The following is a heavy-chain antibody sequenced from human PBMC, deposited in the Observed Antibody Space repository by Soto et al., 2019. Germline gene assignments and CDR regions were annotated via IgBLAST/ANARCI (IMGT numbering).Heavy chain of an antibody. J-gene: IGHJ5*01. CDR2: IIPIFGTT. CDR1: GGTLSSYA. V-gene: IGHV1-69*01. D-gene: IGHD2-15*01. CDR3: AKVGYCTADSCYGGYWFDS. Sequence: QVQLVQSGVEVKKPGSSVKVSCKASGGTLSSYALNWVRQAPGQGLEWMGGIIPIFGTTNYEQEFQGRVTFTADESTSTAYMELSSLRSEDTAVYYCAKVGYCTADSCYGGYWFDSWGQGTLVTVSS.